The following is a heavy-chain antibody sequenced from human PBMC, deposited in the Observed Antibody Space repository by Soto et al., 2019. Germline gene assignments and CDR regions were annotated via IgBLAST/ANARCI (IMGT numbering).Heavy chain of an antibody. D-gene: IGHD6-13*01. CDR1: GGSFCGYY. CDR3: ARGYDKHSSSWYTPTKAPYYFDY. V-gene: IGHV4-34*01. Sequence: SETLSLTCAVYGGSFCGYYWSWIRQPPGKGLEWIGEINHSGSTNYNPSLKSRVTISVDTSKNQFSLKLSSVTAADTAVYYCARGYDKHSSSWYTPTKAPYYFDYWGQGTPVTVS. J-gene: IGHJ4*02. CDR2: INHSGST.